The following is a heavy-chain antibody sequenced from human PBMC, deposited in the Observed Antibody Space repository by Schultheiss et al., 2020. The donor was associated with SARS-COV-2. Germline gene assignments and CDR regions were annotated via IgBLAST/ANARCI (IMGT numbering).Heavy chain of an antibody. CDR2: ISRSGST. J-gene: IGHJ5*01. Sequence: SETLSLTCAVSGGSINNDNWWFSWVRQPPGKGLEYIGEISRSGSTNYNPSLMSRVTISVDTSKNQFSLKLSSVTAADTAVYYCARRYSSSSGLGFDSWGQGTLVTVSS. D-gene: IGHD6-6*01. CDR3: ARRYSSSSGLGFDS. CDR1: GGSINNDNW. V-gene: IGHV4-4*02.